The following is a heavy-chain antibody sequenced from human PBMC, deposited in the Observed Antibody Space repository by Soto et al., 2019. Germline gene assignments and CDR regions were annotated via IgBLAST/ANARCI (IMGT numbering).Heavy chain of an antibody. CDR3: AILGGTYYAFDF. D-gene: IGHD1-26*01. Sequence: EVHLLESGGGLVQPGGSLRLSCAVSGFTINSHAMGWVRQSPGKGLEWVSAIGPRGRDTYYAASVKGRFTISRDNSKNTVSLQVNSLRAEDTAGYYCAILGGTYYAFDFWGQGTLVTVS. CDR1: GFTINSHA. J-gene: IGHJ3*01. V-gene: IGHV3-23*01. CDR2: IGPRGRDT.